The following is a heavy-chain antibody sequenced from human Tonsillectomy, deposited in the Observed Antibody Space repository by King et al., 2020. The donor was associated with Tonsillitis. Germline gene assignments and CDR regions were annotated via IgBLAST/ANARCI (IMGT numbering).Heavy chain of an antibody. CDR2: IYYSGST. CDR3: ARVLSSSDWKGVFDY. V-gene: IGHV4-59*01. Sequence: QLQESGPGLVKPSETLSLTCTVSGGSISSYYWSWIRQPPGKGLEWIGYIYYSGSTNYNPSLKSRVTISVDTSKNQFSLKLSSVTAADTAVYYCARVLSSSDWKGVFDYWGQGTLVTVSS. D-gene: IGHD6-19*01. J-gene: IGHJ4*02. CDR1: GGSISSYY.